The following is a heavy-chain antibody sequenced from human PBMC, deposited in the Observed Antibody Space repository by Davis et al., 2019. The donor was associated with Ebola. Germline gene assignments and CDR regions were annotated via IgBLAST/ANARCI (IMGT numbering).Heavy chain of an antibody. D-gene: IGHD3-3*01. J-gene: IGHJ2*01. Sequence: SETLSLTCTVSGGSMNTYYWNWIRQSPGKGLEWLGYIYSSGSTKYNPSLESRIAISVDTSNNQFSLKLSSVTSEDTAVYFCARLTYYDFWSGRDNWYFDLWGRGTLVTVSS. V-gene: IGHV4-59*01. CDR2: IYSSGST. CDR3: ARLTYYDFWSGRDNWYFDL. CDR1: GGSMNTYY.